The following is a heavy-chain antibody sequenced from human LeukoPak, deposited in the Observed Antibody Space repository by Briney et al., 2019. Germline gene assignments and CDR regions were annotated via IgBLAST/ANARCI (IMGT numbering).Heavy chain of an antibody. CDR1: GGSFSGYY. V-gene: IGHV3-66*01. J-gene: IGHJ3*02. CDR3: ARDGVYYDSSGYSPDAFDI. CDR2: IYSGGST. Sequence: PSETLSLTCAVYGGSFSGYYWSWVRQAPGKGLEWVSVIYSGGSTYYADSVKGRFTISRDNSKNTLYLQMNSLRAEDTAVYYCARDGVYYDSSGYSPDAFDIWGQGTMVTVSS. D-gene: IGHD3-22*01.